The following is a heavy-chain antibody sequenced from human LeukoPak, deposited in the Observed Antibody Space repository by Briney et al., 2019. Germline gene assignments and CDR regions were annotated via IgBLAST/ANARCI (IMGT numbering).Heavy chain of an antibody. CDR1: GYTFTHHG. D-gene: IGHD6-19*01. Sequence: ASVRVSCKASGYTFTHHGITWVRQAPGQGLEWMGWISAYNGDTNYAQQFQGRITLTTDTSTTTAYMELRSLRSDDTAVYCCARDPTNTSGRYAYFDSWGQGTLVTVSS. J-gene: IGHJ4*02. CDR2: ISAYNGDT. V-gene: IGHV1-18*01. CDR3: ARDPTNTSGRYAYFDS.